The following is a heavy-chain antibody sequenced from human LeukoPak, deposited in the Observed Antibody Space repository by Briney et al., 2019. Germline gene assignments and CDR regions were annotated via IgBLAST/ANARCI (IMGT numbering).Heavy chain of an antibody. CDR3: AREDYYDSSGSPEDY. Sequence: ASVKVSCKASGYTFTSYGISWVRQAPGQGLEWMGWISAYNGNTNYAQKLQGRVTMTTDTSTSTAYMELRSLRSDDTAVYYCAREDYYDSSGSPEDYWGQGTLVTVSS. J-gene: IGHJ4*02. CDR2: ISAYNGNT. CDR1: GYTFTSYG. V-gene: IGHV1-18*01. D-gene: IGHD3-22*01.